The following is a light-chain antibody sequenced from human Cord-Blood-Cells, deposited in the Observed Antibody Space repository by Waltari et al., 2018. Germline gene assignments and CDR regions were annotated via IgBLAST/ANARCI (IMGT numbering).Light chain of an antibody. V-gene: IGKV3-20*01. Sequence: EIVLTQSPGTLSLSPGARATLSCRASPSVSSSYLAWYQQKPGQAPSLLIYGASSSATGIPDRFSSSGSGTDFTLTISRLEPEDFSVYYCQQYGSSPRTFGQGTKVEIK. CDR2: GAS. CDR3: QQYGSSPRT. J-gene: IGKJ1*01. CDR1: PSVSSSY.